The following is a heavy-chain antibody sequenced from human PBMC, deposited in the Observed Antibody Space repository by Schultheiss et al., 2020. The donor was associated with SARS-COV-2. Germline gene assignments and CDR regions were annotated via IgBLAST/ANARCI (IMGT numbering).Heavy chain of an antibody. V-gene: IGHV4-59*01. J-gene: IGHJ4*02. Sequence: SQTLSLTCAVYGGSFSGYYWSWIRQPPGKGLEWIGYIYYSGSTYYNPSLKSRVTISVDTSKNQFSLKLSSVTAADTAVYYCARGAGTTEYWGQGTLVTVSS. D-gene: IGHD1-7*01. CDR3: ARGAGTTEY. CDR1: GGSFSGYY. CDR2: IYYSGST.